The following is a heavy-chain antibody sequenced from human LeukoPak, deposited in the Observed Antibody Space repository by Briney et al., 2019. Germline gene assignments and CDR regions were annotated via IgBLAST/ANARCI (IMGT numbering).Heavy chain of an antibody. CDR1: GGSISSSSYY. D-gene: IGHD2-2*01. J-gene: IGHJ4*02. Sequence: SETLSLTCTVSGGSISSSSYYWGWIRQPPGKGLEWIGSIYYSGSTYYNPSLKSRVTISVDTSKNQFSLKLSSVTAADTAVYFCARQLVVVLSAEFDFWGQGTLVTVSS. CDR3: ARQLVVVLSAEFDF. CDR2: IYYSGST. V-gene: IGHV4-39*01.